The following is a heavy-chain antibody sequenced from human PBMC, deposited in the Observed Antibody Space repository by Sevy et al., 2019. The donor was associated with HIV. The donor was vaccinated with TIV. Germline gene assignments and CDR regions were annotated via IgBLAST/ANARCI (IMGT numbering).Heavy chain of an antibody. CDR1: GYTFTSYD. D-gene: IGHD3-22*01. V-gene: IGHV1-8*01. J-gene: IGHJ3*02. CDR3: AWGYYYDGNGDDAFDI. Sequence: ASVKVSCKASGYTFTSYDINWVRQATGQGLEWMGWMNPNSGGRGYAQKFQGRVTMTRDTSISTAYMELSSLRSEDTAVYYCAWGYYYDGNGDDAFDIWGQGTMVTVSS. CDR2: MNPNSGGR.